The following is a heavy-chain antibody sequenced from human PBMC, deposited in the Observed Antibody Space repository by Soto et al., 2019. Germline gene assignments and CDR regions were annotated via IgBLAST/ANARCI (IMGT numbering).Heavy chain of an antibody. Sequence: EVHLVESGGALVQPGGSLGLSCVASGFTFSRYWMSWVRQAPGKGLEWVANIKEDGSEKYYVDSVRGRFTISRDNTNNSLYLQMSSLRAEDTAGYYCARDMDDSSDYGDYWGQGTLVTVSS. CDR3: ARDMDDSSDYGDY. V-gene: IGHV3-7*01. J-gene: IGHJ4*02. D-gene: IGHD4-4*01. CDR2: IKEDGSEK. CDR1: GFTFSRYW.